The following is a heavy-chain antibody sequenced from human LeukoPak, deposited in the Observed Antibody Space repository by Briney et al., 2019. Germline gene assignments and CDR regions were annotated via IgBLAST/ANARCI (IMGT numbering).Heavy chain of an antibody. V-gene: IGHV3-21*01. Sequence: PGGSLRLSXAASGFTFSTYSMNWVRQAPGKGLEWVASISSSSSHIYHADSVKGRFTISRDNAKNSLYLQMNSLRAEDTAVYYCTRHLSEFPFDYWGQGTLVTVSS. J-gene: IGHJ4*02. CDR3: TRHLSEFPFDY. CDR2: ISSSSSHI. CDR1: GFTFSTYS.